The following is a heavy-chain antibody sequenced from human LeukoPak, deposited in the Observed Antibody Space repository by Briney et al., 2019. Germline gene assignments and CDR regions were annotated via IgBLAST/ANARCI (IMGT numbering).Heavy chain of an antibody. D-gene: IGHD1-1*01. J-gene: IGHJ4*02. CDR3: ANGADWNDAVSFDY. Sequence: SETLSLTCTVSGGSISSYYWSWIRQPPGKGLEWIGYIYYSGSTNYNPSLKSRVTISVDTSKNQFSLKLSSVTAADTAVYYCANGADWNDAVSFDYWGQGTLVTVSS. CDR1: GGSISSYY. V-gene: IGHV4-59*08. CDR2: IYYSGST.